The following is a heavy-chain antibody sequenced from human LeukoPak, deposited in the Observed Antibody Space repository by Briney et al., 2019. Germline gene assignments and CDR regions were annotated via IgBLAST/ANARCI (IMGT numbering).Heavy chain of an antibody. CDR3: ARVLGVGALGHD. D-gene: IGHD1-26*01. J-gene: IGHJ4*02. V-gene: IGHV3-21*01. Sequence: PGGSLRLSCAASGFTFSCYSMNWVRQAPGKGLEWVSSISSSSSYIYYADSVKGRFTISRDNAKNSLYLQMNSLRAEDTAVYYCARVLGVGALGHDWGQGTLVTVSS. CDR2: ISSSSSYI. CDR1: GFTFSCYS.